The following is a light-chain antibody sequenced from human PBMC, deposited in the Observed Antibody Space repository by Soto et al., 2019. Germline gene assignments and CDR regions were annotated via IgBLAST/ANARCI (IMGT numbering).Light chain of an antibody. Sequence: QSVLTQLASVSRSPGQSITISCTGASSDVGGYNSVSWYQQHPGKAPKLMIFEVSNRPSEVSNRFSGSKSGNTASLTISGLQAEDEADYYCSSYTISNTYVFGTGTKVTVL. CDR1: SSDVGGYNS. CDR2: EVS. J-gene: IGLJ1*01. V-gene: IGLV2-14*01. CDR3: SSYTISNTYV.